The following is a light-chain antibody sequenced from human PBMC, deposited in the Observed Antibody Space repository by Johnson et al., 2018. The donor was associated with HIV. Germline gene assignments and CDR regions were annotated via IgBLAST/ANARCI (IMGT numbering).Light chain of an antibody. CDR2: DNN. V-gene: IGLV1-51*01. CDR1: SSNIGNNY. Sequence: QSVLTQPPSVSAAPGQKVTISCSGSSSNIGNNYVSWYQQLPGTAPKLLIYDNNKRPSGIPDRFSGSKSGTSATLGITGLQNGDEADYYCGTWDSSLSVLYVFGTGTKVTVL. J-gene: IGLJ1*01. CDR3: GTWDSSLSVLYV.